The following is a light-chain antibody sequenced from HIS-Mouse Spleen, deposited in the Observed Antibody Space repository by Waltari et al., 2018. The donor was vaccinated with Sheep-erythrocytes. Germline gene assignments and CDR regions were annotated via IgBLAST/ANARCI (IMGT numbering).Light chain of an antibody. CDR1: SSDVGGYNY. CDR2: EVS. Sequence: QSALTQPPSAPGSPGQSVTISCTGTSSDVGGYNYVSWYQQHPGKAPKLMIYEVSKRPSGVPDLFSGSKSGNTASLTVSGLQAEDEDDYYCSSYAGSNNWVFGGGTKLTVL. CDR3: SSYAGSNNWV. V-gene: IGLV2-8*01. J-gene: IGLJ3*02.